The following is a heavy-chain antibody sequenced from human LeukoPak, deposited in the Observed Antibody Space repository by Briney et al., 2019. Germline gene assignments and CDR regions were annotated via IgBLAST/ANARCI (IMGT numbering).Heavy chain of an antibody. Sequence: ASVKVSCKASGYTFTGYYMHWVRQAPGQGLEWMGWINPNSGGTNYAQKFQGRVTMTRDTSISTAYMELSRLRSDDTAVYYCAREGTGRGYCSGGSCNWFDPWGQGTLVTVSS. J-gene: IGHJ5*02. CDR3: AREGTGRGYCSGGSCNWFDP. CDR1: GYTFTGYY. D-gene: IGHD2-15*01. V-gene: IGHV1-2*02. CDR2: INPNSGGT.